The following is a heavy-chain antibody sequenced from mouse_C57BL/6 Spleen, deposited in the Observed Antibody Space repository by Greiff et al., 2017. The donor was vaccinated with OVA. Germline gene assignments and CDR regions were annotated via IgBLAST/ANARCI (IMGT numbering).Heavy chain of an antibody. CDR3: ARGGYGSSYDAMDY. CDR1: GYTFTSYW. J-gene: IGHJ4*01. CDR2: IYPGSGST. V-gene: IGHV1-55*01. D-gene: IGHD1-1*01. Sequence: QVQLKQSGAELVKPGASVKMSCKASGYTFTSYWITWVKQRPGQGLEWIGDIYPGSGSTNYNEKFKSKATLTVDTSSSTAYMQLSSLTSEDSAVYYCARGGYGSSYDAMDYWGQGTSVTVSS.